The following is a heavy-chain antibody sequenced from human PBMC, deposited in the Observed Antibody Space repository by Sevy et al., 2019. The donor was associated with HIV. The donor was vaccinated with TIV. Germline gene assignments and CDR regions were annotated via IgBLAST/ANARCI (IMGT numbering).Heavy chain of an antibody. Sequence: SETLSLTCAVYGGSFSGYYWSWIRQPPGKGLEWIGEIDHGGRTKYNPSLKSRVTISVDTSKNQFSLKLNSVTAADTAVYYCARIKLSGWRLDYWGQGTLVTVSS. CDR1: GGSFSGYY. J-gene: IGHJ4*02. V-gene: IGHV4-34*01. CDR2: IDHGGRT. D-gene: IGHD6-19*01. CDR3: ARIKLSGWRLDY.